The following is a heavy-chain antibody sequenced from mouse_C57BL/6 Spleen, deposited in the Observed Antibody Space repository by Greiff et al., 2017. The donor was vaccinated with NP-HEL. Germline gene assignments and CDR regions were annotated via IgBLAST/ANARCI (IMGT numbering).Heavy chain of an antibody. J-gene: IGHJ4*01. Sequence: QVQLKESGAELVKPGASVKMSCKASGYTFTTYPIEWMKQNHGKSLEWIGNFHPYNDDTKYNEKFKGKATLTVEKSSSTVYLELSRLTSEDSAVYYCARRIYYGNYVDAMDYWGQGTSVTVSS. CDR3: ARRIYYGNYVDAMDY. V-gene: IGHV1-47*01. CDR2: FHPYNDDT. D-gene: IGHD2-1*01. CDR1: GYTFTTYP.